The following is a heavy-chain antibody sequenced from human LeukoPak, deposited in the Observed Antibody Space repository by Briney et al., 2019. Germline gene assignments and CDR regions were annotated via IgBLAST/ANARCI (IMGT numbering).Heavy chain of an antibody. D-gene: IGHD3-16*01. CDR1: GGSISSSSYY. J-gene: IGHJ5*02. V-gene: IGHV4-39*01. CDR2: IFYSGST. Sequence: PSETLSLTCTVSGGSISSSSYYWGWIRQPPGKGLEWIGNIFYSGSTYYNPSLKSRVTISVDTSKNQFSLKLSSVTATDTAVYYSARREGANWFDPWGQGTLVTVSS. CDR3: ARREGANWFDP.